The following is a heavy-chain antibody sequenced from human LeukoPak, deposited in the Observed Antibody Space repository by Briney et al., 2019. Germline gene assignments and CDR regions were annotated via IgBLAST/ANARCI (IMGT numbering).Heavy chain of an antibody. V-gene: IGHV3-53*01. CDR2: IYTGGST. D-gene: IGHD3-10*01. J-gene: IGHJ4*02. CDR1: GFSVSSDY. Sequence: HPGGSLRLSCAASGFSVSSDYMSWVRQAPGKGLEWVSLIYTGGSTYYADSVKGRFTISRDSSKNTLDIQMNSLRAEDTAVYYCAKRRYYGSGSSFDYWGQGTLVTVSS. CDR3: AKRRYYGSGSSFDY.